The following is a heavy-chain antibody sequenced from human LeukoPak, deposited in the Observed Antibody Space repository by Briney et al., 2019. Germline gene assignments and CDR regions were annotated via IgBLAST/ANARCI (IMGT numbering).Heavy chain of an antibody. V-gene: IGHV3-30-3*01. CDR2: IYYDGSNK. D-gene: IGHD2-8*02. J-gene: IGHJ4*02. Sequence: GGSLRLSCAASGFTFSNYALHWVRQAPGKGLEWVAVIYYDGSNKYYADSVKGRFTISRDNSKNTLSLQMNSLRAEDTALYYCARGYVVWAARGYFDYWGQGALVTVSS. CDR1: GFTFSNYA. CDR3: ARGYVVWAARGYFDY.